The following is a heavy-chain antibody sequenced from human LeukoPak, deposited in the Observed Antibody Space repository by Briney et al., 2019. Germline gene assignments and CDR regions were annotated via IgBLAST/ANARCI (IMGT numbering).Heavy chain of an antibody. CDR3: AKRRRSSGSYYLYDMDV. J-gene: IGHJ6*02. CDR2: ISVSGDFT. V-gene: IGHV3-23*01. CDR1: GFTFSTYA. D-gene: IGHD1-26*01. Sequence: GGSLRLSCAASGFTFSTYAMSRVRQAPGKGLEWVSGISVSGDFTNYADSVRGRFTISRDNSKNTLHLQMNSLRVEDTAVYYCAKRRRSSGSYYLYDMDVWGQGTTVTVSS.